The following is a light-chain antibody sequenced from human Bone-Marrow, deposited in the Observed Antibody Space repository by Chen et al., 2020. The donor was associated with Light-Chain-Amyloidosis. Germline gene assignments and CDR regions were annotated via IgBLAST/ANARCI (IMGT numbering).Light chain of an antibody. J-gene: IGLJ3*02. CDR3: QGWDRSSDRPV. CDR2: DES. CDR1: NIGSTS. V-gene: IGLV3-21*02. Sequence: SYVLTQPSSVSVAPGQTATIACGGNNIGSTSVHWYQQTPGQAPLLVVYDESDRPSGIPERLSGSNSGNTATLTISRVEAGDEADYYCQGWDRSSDRPVFGGGTKLTVL.